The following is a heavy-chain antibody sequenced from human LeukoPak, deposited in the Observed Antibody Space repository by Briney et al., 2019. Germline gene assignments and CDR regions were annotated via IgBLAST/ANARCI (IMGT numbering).Heavy chain of an antibody. V-gene: IGHV3-30*18. CDR3: AKDLVPVADPPPIPAYDY. Sequence: GRSLRLSCAASGFTFSSYGMHWVRQAPGKGLEWVAVISYDGGNKYYADSVKGRFTISRDNSKNTLYLQMNSLRAEDTAVYYCAKDLVPVADPPPIPAYDYWGQGTLVTVSS. J-gene: IGHJ4*02. CDR1: GFTFSSYG. CDR2: ISYDGGNK. D-gene: IGHD6-19*01.